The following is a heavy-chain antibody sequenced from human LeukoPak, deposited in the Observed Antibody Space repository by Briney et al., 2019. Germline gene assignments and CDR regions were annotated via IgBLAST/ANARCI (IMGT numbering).Heavy chain of an antibody. D-gene: IGHD2-2*01. CDR3: AKDGLPLVVVPAAADY. J-gene: IGHJ4*02. V-gene: IGHV3-23*01. CDR2: ISGSGGST. CDR1: GFTFSSYA. Sequence: PGGSLRLSCAASGFTFSSYAMSWVRQAPGKGLEWVSAISGSGGSTYYADSVKGRFTISRDNSKNTLYLQMNSLRAEDTAVYYCAKDGLPLVVVPAAADYWGQGTLVTVSS.